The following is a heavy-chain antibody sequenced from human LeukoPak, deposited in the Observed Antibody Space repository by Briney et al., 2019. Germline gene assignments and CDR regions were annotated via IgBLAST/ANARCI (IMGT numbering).Heavy chain of an antibody. CDR2: INEDGSQT. CDR3: ARGPMTVITL. V-gene: IGHV3-7*01. Sequence: GGSLRLSCAASGFTFSSSAMSWVRQAPGKGLKWVANINEDGSQTYFVDSLKGRFTISRDNAKNSLYLHMYSLRAEDTAVYFCARGPMTVITLWGQGTKVTVSS. CDR1: GFTFSSSA. J-gene: IGHJ4*02. D-gene: IGHD2/OR15-2a*01.